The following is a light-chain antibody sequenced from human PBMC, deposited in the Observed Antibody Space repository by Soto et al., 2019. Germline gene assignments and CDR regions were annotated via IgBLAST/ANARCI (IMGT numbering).Light chain of an antibody. J-gene: IGKJ1*01. Sequence: DILLTQSPSTLSASVGYRVTISCRASQSINKWLAWYQHKPGKAPNLLIYEVSTLHSGVPSRFSGSGSGTEFTLTISSLRPDDFATYYCQHYSGDRATFGQGTKVDIK. CDR1: QSINKW. V-gene: IGKV1-5*03. CDR2: EVS. CDR3: QHYSGDRAT.